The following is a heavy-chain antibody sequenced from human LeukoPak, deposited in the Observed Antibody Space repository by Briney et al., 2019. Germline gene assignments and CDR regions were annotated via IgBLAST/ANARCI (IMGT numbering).Heavy chain of an antibody. CDR1: GFTFSSYG. CDR2: ISYDGSNK. Sequence: GGSLRLSCAASGFTFSSYGMHWVRQAPGKGLEWVAVISYDGSNKYYADSAKGRFTISRDNSKNTLYLQMNSLRAEDTAVYYCAKETDYDFWSQGYGMDVWGQGTTVTVSS. J-gene: IGHJ6*02. CDR3: AKETDYDFWSQGYGMDV. V-gene: IGHV3-30*18. D-gene: IGHD3-3*01.